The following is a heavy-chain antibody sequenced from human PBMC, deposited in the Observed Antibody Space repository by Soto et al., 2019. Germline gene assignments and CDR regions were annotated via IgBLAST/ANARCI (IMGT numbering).Heavy chain of an antibody. CDR2: IIPISGTA. J-gene: IGHJ1*01. Sequence: QVQLVQSGAEVKKPGSSVKLSCKASGGTFSTIAVSWVRQAPGKGLEYMGGIIPISGTAKYAQRFQGRIAITAHASTNTDYLELHSLKFEDTAFFIWARGRGLAEATSCAELFQHWGHGPLFTVSS. CDR1: GGTFSTIA. V-gene: IGHV1-69*01. CDR3: ARGRGLAEATSCAELFQH. D-gene: IGHD3-10*01.